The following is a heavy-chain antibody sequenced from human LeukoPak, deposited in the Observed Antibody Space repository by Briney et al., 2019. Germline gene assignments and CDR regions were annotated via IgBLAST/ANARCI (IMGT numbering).Heavy chain of an antibody. D-gene: IGHD3-10*01. CDR3: ARVGVGYYGSGSYPYFDY. CDR1: GGSISSYY. CDR2: IYYSGST. Sequence: TTSETLSLTCTVSGGSISSYYWSWIRQPPGKGLEWIGYIYYSGSTNYNPSLKSRVTISVDTSKNQFSLKLSSVTAADTAVYYCARVGVGYYGSGSYPYFDYWGQGTLVTVSS. J-gene: IGHJ4*02. V-gene: IGHV4-59*01.